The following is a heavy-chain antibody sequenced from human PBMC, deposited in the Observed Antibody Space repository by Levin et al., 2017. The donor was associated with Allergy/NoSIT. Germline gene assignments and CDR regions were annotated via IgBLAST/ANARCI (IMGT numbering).Heavy chain of an antibody. J-gene: IGHJ4*02. CDR3: ARDLLDTAMAFDY. V-gene: IGHV4-39*07. Sequence: SQTLSLTCTVSGGSISSSSYYWGWIRQPPGKGLEWIGSIYYSGSTYYNPSLKSRVTISVDTSKNQFSLKLSSVTAADTAVYYCARDLLDTAMAFDYWGQGTLVTVSS. CDR1: GGSISSSSYY. CDR2: IYYSGST. D-gene: IGHD5-18*01.